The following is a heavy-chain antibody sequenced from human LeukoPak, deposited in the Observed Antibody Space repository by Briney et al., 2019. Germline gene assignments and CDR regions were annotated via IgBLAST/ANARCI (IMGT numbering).Heavy chain of an antibody. CDR1: GFTFSSYS. V-gene: IGHV3-21*01. J-gene: IGHJ4*02. CDR2: ISSSSSYI. D-gene: IGHD3-3*01. CDR3: AREAHSITIFGVSPGDY. Sequence: PGRSLRLSCAASGFTFSSYSMNWVRQAPGKGLEWVSSISSSSSYIYYADSVKGRFTISRDNAKNSLYLQMNSLRAEDTAVYYCAREAHSITIFGVSPGDYWGQGTLVTVSS.